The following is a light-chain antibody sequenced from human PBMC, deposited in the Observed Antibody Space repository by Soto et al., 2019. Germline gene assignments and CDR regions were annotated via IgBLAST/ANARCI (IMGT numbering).Light chain of an antibody. CDR2: DAS. J-gene: IGKJ2*01. CDR3: QQYNSYLYT. CDR1: QSISSW. Sequence: DIPMTQSPSTLSASVGDRVTITCRASQSISSWLAWYQQKPGKAPKLLIYDASSLESGVPSRFIGSGSGREFTLTFSSLQPDDFATYDCQQYNSYLYTFGQGTKLEIK. V-gene: IGKV1-5*01.